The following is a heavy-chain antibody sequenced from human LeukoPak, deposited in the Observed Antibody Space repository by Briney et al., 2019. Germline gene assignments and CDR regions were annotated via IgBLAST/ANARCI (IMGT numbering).Heavy chain of an antibody. Sequence: GGYLRLSCAASGFTFSNAWMSWVRQAPGKELEWVGRIKRKTDGGTTAYAAPVKGRFSISRNDSKNTLYLQMNSMKTEDTAVYYCTTLGAFDYWCLGTLVTVSS. D-gene: IGHD4/OR15-4a*01. V-gene: IGHV3-15*01. CDR2: IKRKTDGGTT. CDR1: GFTFSNAW. J-gene: IGHJ4*02. CDR3: TTLGAFDY.